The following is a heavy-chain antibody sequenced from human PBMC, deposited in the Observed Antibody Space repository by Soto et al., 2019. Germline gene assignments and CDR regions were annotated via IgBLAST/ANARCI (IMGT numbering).Heavy chain of an antibody. D-gene: IGHD1-26*01. CDR1: GFTFETYW. CDR2: INSDGSTT. J-gene: IGHJ4*02. V-gene: IGHV3-74*01. Sequence: EVQLVESGGGLVQPGGSLRLSCAVSGFTFETYWMHWVRQAPGKGLAWVSRINSDGSTTDYADSVEGRFTISRDNAKNTIYLQMTRLTAEDTAIYYCARAMTSVGATTRGDYWGQGTLDTVSS. CDR3: ARAMTSVGATTRGDY.